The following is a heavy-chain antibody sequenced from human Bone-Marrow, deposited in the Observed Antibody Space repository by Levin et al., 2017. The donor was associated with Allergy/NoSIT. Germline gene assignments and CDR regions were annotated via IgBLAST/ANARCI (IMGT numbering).Heavy chain of an antibody. CDR3: ARGDYYGSGTYYNVPYFDY. J-gene: IGHJ4*02. Sequence: ASVKVSCKATGYTFTTYYMHWVRQAPGQGLEWMGMINPPGGSTSYAQKFQGRVTMTRDTSTSTVYMGLNSLRSEDTAVYFCARGDYYGSGTYYNVPYFDYWGQGTQVTVSS. CDR2: INPPGGST. V-gene: IGHV1-46*01. CDR1: GYTFTTYY. D-gene: IGHD3-10*01.